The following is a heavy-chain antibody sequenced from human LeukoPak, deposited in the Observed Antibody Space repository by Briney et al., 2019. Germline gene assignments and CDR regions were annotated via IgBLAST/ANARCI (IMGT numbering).Heavy chain of an antibody. CDR2: ISGSGGST. Sequence: GGSLRLSCAASGLTVSTNYMTWVRQAPGKGLEWVSAISGSGGSTYYADSVKGRFTISRDNSKNTLYLQMNSLRAEDTAVYYCAKDYLIGAAAGLRDAFDIWGQGTMVTVSS. V-gene: IGHV3-23*01. CDR1: GLTVSTNY. J-gene: IGHJ3*02. CDR3: AKDYLIGAAAGLRDAFDI. D-gene: IGHD6-13*01.